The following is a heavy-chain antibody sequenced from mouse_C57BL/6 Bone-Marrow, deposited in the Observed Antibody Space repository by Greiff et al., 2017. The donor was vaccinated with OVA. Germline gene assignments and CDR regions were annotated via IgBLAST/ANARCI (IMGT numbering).Heavy chain of an antibody. V-gene: IGHV1-47*01. CDR2: FHPYNDDT. D-gene: IGHD1-1*01. CDR1: GYTFTTYP. Sequence: QVQLKQSGAELVKPGASVKMSCKASGYTFTTYPIEWMKQNHGKSQEWIGNFHPYNDDTKYNEKFKGKATLTVEKSSSTVYLELSRLTSDDSAVYYCARGRGYGSSYWYFDVWGTGTTVTVSS. J-gene: IGHJ1*03. CDR3: ARGRGYGSSYWYFDV.